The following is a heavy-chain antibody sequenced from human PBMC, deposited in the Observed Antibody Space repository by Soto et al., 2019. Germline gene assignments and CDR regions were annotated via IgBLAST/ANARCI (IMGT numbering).Heavy chain of an antibody. CDR3: ARGVATIGP. D-gene: IGHD5-12*01. V-gene: IGHV4-59*01. J-gene: IGHJ5*02. CDR1: GDSISSYY. CDR2: IYYSGST. Sequence: QVQLQESGPRLVKPSETLSLTCTVSGDSISSYYWSWIRQPPGKGLEWIGYIYYSGSTNYNPSLKSRVTISVDTPKNQFSLQLTSVTAGDTAVYYCARGVATIGPWGQGTLVTVSS.